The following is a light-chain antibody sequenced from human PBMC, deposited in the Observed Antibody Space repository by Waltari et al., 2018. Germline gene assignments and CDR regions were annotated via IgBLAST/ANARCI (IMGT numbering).Light chain of an antibody. V-gene: IGLV3-1*01. Sequence: SFDLTPPPSVSVSPGPTATLTCPGHDLAAQLVWRYQQRPGQSPVMVIYLNNKRPSGIPERFSGSISGSTATLTISGTQDVDEADYYCQTWDSSPVVFGGGTKLTVL. CDR2: LNN. CDR3: QTWDSSPVV. J-gene: IGLJ2*01. CDR1: DLAAQL.